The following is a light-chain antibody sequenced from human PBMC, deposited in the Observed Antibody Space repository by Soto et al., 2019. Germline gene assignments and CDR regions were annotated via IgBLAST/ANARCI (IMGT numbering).Light chain of an antibody. CDR1: NIGSKN. V-gene: IGLV3-9*01. CDR3: QVWDSSTLARV. Sequence: SYELTQPLSVSVALGQTARITCGGNNIGSKNVHWYQHKPGQAPVLVIYRDVNRPSGIPERFSGSNSGNTATLTISRAQAGDDADYYCQVWDSSTLARVFGGGTNLTVL. CDR2: RDV. J-gene: IGLJ3*02.